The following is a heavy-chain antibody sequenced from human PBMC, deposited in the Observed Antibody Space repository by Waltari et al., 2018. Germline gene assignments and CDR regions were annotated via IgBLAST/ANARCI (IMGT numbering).Heavy chain of an antibody. J-gene: IGHJ2*01. Sequence: QVQLQESGPGLVKPSETLSLTCTVSGGSISSYYWSWIRQPPGKGLEWIGYIYYSGSTNYNPALKSRVTISVDTSKNQFSLKLSSVTAADTAVYYCARETYGRHIVVVTAPHWYFDLWGRGTLVTVSS. CDR2: IYYSGST. CDR1: GGSISSYY. CDR3: ARETYGRHIVVVTAPHWYFDL. V-gene: IGHV4-59*01. D-gene: IGHD2-21*02.